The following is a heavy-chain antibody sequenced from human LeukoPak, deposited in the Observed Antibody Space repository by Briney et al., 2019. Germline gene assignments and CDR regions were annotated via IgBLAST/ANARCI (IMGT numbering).Heavy chain of an antibody. V-gene: IGHV1-2*02. D-gene: IGHD1-1*01. Sequence: ASVKVSCKASGYTFTSYDINWVRQATGQGLEWMGWINPNSGGTNYAQKFQGRVTMTRDTSISTAYMELSRLRSDDTAVYYCARWTTTFLDYWGQGTLVTVSS. CDR1: GYTFTSYD. CDR3: ARWTTTFLDY. J-gene: IGHJ4*02. CDR2: INPNSGGT.